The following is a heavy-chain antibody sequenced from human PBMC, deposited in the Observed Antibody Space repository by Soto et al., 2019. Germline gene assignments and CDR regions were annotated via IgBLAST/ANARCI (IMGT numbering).Heavy chain of an antibody. V-gene: IGHV1-18*01. CDR2: ISAHSGDT. D-gene: IGHD1-1*01. CDR3: ARASTIRLVAPAY. J-gene: IGHJ4*02. CDR1: GYTFSNYA. Sequence: QVNLVQSGAEVKKPGASVKVSCKASGYTFSNYALTWVRRAPGQGLEWMGWISAHSGDTNYAQKFQGRVTMTTDTSTSTAYLELRSLTSDDTAVYYCARASTIRLVAPAYWGQGTLVTVS.